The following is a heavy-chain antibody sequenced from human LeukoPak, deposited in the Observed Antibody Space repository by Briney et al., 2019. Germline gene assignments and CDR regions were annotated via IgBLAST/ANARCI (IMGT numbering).Heavy chain of an antibody. D-gene: IGHD6-13*01. CDR3: ARYGIAAAGSDY. Sequence: GASVKVSCKASGGTFSSYAISWVRQAPGQGLEWMGRIIPILGIANYAQKFQGRVTITADKSTSTAYMELSSLRSEDTAVYYCARYGIAAAGSDYWGQGTLVTVSS. CDR2: IIPILGIA. J-gene: IGHJ4*02. V-gene: IGHV1-69*04. CDR1: GGTFSSYA.